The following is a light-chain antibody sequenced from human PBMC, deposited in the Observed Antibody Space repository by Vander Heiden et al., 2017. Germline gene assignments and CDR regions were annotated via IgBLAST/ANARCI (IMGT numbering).Light chain of an antibody. Sequence: SYVLTQPPSVSVAPGQTARLTCGGNNIGSKSVHWYQQKAGQAPVLVVYDDSDRPSGIPERFSGSNSGNTATLTISRVADGEEADYYCQVWDRSSNHVVFGGGTELTVL. CDR1: NIGSKS. CDR3: QVWDRSSNHVV. V-gene: IGLV3-21*02. J-gene: IGLJ2*01. CDR2: DDS.